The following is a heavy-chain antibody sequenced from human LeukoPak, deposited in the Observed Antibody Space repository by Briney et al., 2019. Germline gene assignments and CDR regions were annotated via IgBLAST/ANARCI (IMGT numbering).Heavy chain of an antibody. J-gene: IGHJ6*03. CDR2: ISAYNGNT. CDR1: GYTFTSYG. CDR3: ARGYCSSTSCYEYYYYMDV. V-gene: IGHV1-18*01. D-gene: IGHD2-2*01. Sequence: GASVKVSCKASGYTFTSYGISWVRQAPGQGLEWMGWISAYNGNTNYAQKLQGRVTMTTDTSTSTAYMELRSLRSDDTAVYYCARGYCSSTSCYEYYYYMDVWGKGTTVTISS.